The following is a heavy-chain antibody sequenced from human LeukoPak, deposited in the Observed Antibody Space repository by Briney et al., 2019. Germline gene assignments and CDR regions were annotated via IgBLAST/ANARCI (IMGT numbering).Heavy chain of an antibody. Sequence: GGSLRLSCAASGFTFSSYAMHWVRQAPGKGLEWVAVISYDGSNKYYADSVKGRFTISRDNSKNTLYLQMNSLRAEDTAVYYCARGISSSSGWLLDYWGQRTLVTVSS. J-gene: IGHJ4*02. V-gene: IGHV3-30-3*01. D-gene: IGHD6-19*01. CDR3: ARGISSSSGWLLDY. CDR1: GFTFSSYA. CDR2: ISYDGSNK.